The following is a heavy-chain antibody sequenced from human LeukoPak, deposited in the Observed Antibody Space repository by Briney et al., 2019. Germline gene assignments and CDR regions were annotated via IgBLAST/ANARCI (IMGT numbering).Heavy chain of an antibody. Sequence: PGGSLPVSCAASGFTFSSHWMSWVRQAPGKGLEWVANIKQDGSEKYYVDSVKGRFTISRDNAKNSLYLQMNSLTAEDTAVYYCARGGGSGYDWGTVYWGQGTVV. D-gene: IGHD5-12*01. CDR1: GFTFSSHW. CDR3: ARGGGSGYDWGTVY. CDR2: IKQDGSEK. J-gene: IGHJ4*02. V-gene: IGHV3-7*04.